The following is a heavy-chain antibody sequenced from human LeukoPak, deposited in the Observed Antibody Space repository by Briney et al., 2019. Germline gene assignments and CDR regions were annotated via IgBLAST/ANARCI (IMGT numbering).Heavy chain of an antibody. V-gene: IGHV3-30-3*01. CDR3: ARDLVAGTIDY. Sequence: GGSLRLSCAASGFTFTSYSMNWVRQAPGKGLEWVAVISYDGSNKYYADSVKGRFTISRDNSKNTLYLQMNSLRAEDTAVYYCARDLVAGTIDYWGQGTLVTVSS. CDR2: ISYDGSNK. J-gene: IGHJ4*02. CDR1: GFTFTSYS. D-gene: IGHD6-19*01.